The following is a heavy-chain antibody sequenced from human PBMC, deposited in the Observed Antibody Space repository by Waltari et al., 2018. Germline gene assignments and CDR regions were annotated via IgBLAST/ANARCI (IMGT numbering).Heavy chain of an antibody. V-gene: IGHV3-30*18. Sequence: QLQLVESGGGVVQPGKSLSLPCAASGFSLGHYGMHWVRQAPGRGLEWVELLWFEGGDEYYADSVRGRFTISRDNSKNLLYLHMDSLRVDDTAVYYCAKDAFGNTYMDHWGQGTLVTVSS. D-gene: IGHD3-16*01. CDR2: LWFEGGDE. CDR1: GFSLGHYG. CDR3: AKDAFGNTYMDH. J-gene: IGHJ4*02.